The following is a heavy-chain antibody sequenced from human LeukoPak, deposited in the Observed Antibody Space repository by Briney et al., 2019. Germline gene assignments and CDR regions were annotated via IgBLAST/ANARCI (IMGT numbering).Heavy chain of an antibody. CDR2: IYTSGST. V-gene: IGHV4-61*02. Sequence: SETLSLTCTVSGGSISSGSYCWSWIRQPAGKGLEWIGRIYTSGSTNYNPSLKSRVTISVDTSKNQFSLKLSSVTAADTAVYYCARARYSNYGDYYYMDVWGKGTTVTVSS. CDR3: ARARYSNYGDYYYMDV. D-gene: IGHD4-11*01. J-gene: IGHJ6*03. CDR1: GGSISSGSYC.